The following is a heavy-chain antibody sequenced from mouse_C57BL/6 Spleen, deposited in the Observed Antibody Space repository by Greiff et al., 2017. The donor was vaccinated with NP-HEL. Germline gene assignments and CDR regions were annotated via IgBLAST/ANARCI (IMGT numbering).Heavy chain of an antibody. CDR2: IWSGGST. Sequence: VQRVESGPGLVQPSQSLSLTCTVSGFSFTSYGVHWVRQSPGKGLEWLGVIWSGGSTDYNAAFISRLSISKDNTKSQVFFKMNSLQADDTAIYYCARKGGNLYAMDYWGQGTSVTVSS. J-gene: IGHJ4*01. CDR1: GFSFTSYG. V-gene: IGHV2-2*01. CDR3: ARKGGNLYAMDY.